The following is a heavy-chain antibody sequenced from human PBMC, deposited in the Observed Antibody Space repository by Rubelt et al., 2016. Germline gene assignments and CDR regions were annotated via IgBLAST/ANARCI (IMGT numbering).Heavy chain of an antibody. D-gene: IGHD5-24*01. J-gene: IGHJ4*02. CDR3: TRRQMASSRRDY. CDR1: GGSFSGYY. CDR2: IYYSGST. V-gene: IGHV4-34*01. Sequence: QVQLQQWGAGLLKPSETLSLTCAVYGGSFSGYYWSWIRQPPGQGLEWIGNIYYSGSTYYNPSLKSRVTISVDTSKDQFSLKLSSVTAADTAVYYCTRRQMASSRRDYWGQGTLVTVSS.